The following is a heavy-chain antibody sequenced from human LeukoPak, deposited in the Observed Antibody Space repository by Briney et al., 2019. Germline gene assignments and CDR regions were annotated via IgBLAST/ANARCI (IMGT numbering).Heavy chain of an antibody. CDR3: ARGDSSSWYWGYYYYYYMDV. V-gene: IGHV1-8*01. CDR2: MNPNSGNT. J-gene: IGHJ6*03. Sequence: ASVKVSCKASGYTFTSYDINWVRQAPGQGLEWMGWMNPNSGNTGYAQKFQGRVTMTRNTSISTAYMELSSLRSEDTAVYYCARGDSSSWYWGYYYYYYMDVWGKGTTVTVSS. D-gene: IGHD6-13*01. CDR1: GYTFTSYD.